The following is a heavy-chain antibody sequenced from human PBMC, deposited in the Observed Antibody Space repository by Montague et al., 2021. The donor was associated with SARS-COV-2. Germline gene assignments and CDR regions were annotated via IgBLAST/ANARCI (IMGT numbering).Heavy chain of an antibody. V-gene: IGHV3-23*01. Sequence: SLRLSCATSGFTFTNYAMTWVRQSPGKGLEWVSTISINGSDTFYAVSVKGRFTISRDTSTNTVFLQMKSLSAEDTAVYYCARRSLASATVVRGFDFWGRGTLVTVSS. D-gene: IGHD3-10*01. CDR2: ISINGSDT. CDR3: ARRSLASATVVRGFDF. CDR1: GFTFTNYA. J-gene: IGHJ4*02.